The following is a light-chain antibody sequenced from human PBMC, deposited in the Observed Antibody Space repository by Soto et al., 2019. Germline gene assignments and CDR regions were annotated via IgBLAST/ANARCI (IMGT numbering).Light chain of an antibody. V-gene: IGKV3-20*01. CDR2: GAS. CDR1: QSVSGSY. Sequence: EIVLTQSPGTLSLSPGERATRSCRASQSVSGSYLAWHQQKPGQAPRLLIYGASSRATGIPDRFSGSGSGTDFTLSISRLEPEDFAVYYCQQYDSSPRTFGQGTKVESK. J-gene: IGKJ1*01. CDR3: QQYDSSPRT.